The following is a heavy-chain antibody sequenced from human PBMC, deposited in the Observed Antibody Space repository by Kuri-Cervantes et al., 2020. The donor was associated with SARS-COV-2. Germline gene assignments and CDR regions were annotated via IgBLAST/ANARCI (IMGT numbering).Heavy chain of an antibody. D-gene: IGHD3-22*01. CDR3: ARGLNFLLQVAQKAYSCGVDV. J-gene: IGHJ6*02. CDR1: GGPISSYY. CDR2: IYYSGST. V-gene: IGHV4-59*01. Sequence: SKLLSLTGTVSGGPISSYYWSWIRQPPGKGLEWNGYIYYSGSTNYNPSLKSQVTISVDTSTNHFSLTLSSVTAADTAVYDCARGLNFLLQVAQKAYSCGVDVWGQGTMVTVSS.